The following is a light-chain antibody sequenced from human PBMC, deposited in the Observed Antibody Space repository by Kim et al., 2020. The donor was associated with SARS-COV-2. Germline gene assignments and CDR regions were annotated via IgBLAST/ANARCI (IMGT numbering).Light chain of an antibody. CDR2: YND. J-gene: IGLJ3*02. Sequence: RQRVTISCSGGSSNIGNNAVNWYQQLPGKAPKLLIYYNDLLPSGVSDRFSGSKSGTSASLAISGLQSEDEADYYCAAWDDSLNGPVFGGGTQLTVL. CDR3: AAWDDSLNGPV. V-gene: IGLV1-36*01. CDR1: SSNIGNNA.